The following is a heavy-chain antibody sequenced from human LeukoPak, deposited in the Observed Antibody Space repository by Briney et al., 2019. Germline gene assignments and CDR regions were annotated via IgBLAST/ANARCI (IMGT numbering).Heavy chain of an antibody. CDR3: ARVWGCSSTSCYEGTFDY. CDR2: ISYDGSNK. V-gene: IGHV3-30*04. Sequence: GGSLRLSCAASGFTFSSYAMHWVRQAPGKGLEWVAVISYDGSNKYYADPVKGRFTISRDNSKNTLYLQMNSLRAEDTAVYYCARVWGCSSTSCYEGTFDYWGQGTLVTVSS. CDR1: GFTFSSYA. D-gene: IGHD2-2*01. J-gene: IGHJ4*02.